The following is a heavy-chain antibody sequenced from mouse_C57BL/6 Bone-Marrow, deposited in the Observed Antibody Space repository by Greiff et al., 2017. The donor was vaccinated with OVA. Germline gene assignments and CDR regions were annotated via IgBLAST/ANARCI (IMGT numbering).Heavy chain of an antibody. V-gene: IGHV1-63*01. CDR1: GYSFTNYW. Sequence: VQLQQSGAELVRPGTSVKMSCKASGYSFTNYWIGWAKQRPGHGLEWIGDIYPGGGYTNYNEKFKGKATLTADQSSSTAYMQFSSLTSEDSAIYYCARVRYYAMDYWGQGTSVTVSS. D-gene: IGHD1-1*01. CDR2: IYPGGGYT. J-gene: IGHJ4*01. CDR3: ARVRYYAMDY.